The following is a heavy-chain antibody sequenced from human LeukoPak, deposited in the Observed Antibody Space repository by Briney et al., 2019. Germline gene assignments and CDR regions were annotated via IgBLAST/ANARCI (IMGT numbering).Heavy chain of an antibody. V-gene: IGHV4-31*03. J-gene: IGHJ4*02. CDR3: ARDAPSATGELDY. D-gene: IGHD7-27*01. CDR1: GGSISSGGYY. Sequence: SETLSLTCTVSGGSISSGGYYWSWIRQHPGKGLEWIGYIYYSGSTYYNPSLKSRVTISVDTSKNQFSLKLSSVTAADTAVYYCARDAPSATGELDYWGQGTLVTVSS. CDR2: IYYSGST.